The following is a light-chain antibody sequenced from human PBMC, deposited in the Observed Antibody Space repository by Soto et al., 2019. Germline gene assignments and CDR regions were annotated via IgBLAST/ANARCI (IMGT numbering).Light chain of an antibody. CDR2: LNT. V-gene: IGLV1-40*01. CDR1: TSNIGARYD. CDR3: QSYDSSLSSWV. J-gene: IGLJ3*02. Sequence: QSVLTQPPSVSGAPGQRVTISCTGSTSNIGARYDVHWYQQLPGTAPKLLIYLNTNRPSGVPDRFSGSKSGTSASLAITGLQAEDEADYYCQSYDSSLSSWVFGGGTKLTVL.